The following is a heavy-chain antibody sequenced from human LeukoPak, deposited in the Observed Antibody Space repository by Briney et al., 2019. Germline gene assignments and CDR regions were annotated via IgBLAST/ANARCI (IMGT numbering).Heavy chain of an antibody. V-gene: IGHV3-21*01. D-gene: IGHD3-22*01. CDR1: GFTFSSYS. CDR3: ARDQEAMIGVHWQSPNH. J-gene: IGHJ4*02. Sequence: GGSLRLSCAASGFTFSSYSMNWVRQAPGKGLEWVSAISSSSYNIYYADSVKGRFTVSRDNAKNSLYLQMNSLRAEDTAVYYCARDQEAMIGVHWQSPNHWGQGTLVTVSS. CDR2: ISSSSYNI.